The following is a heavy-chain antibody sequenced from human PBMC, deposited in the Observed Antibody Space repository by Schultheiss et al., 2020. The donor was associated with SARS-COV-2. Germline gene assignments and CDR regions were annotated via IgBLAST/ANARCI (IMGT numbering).Heavy chain of an antibody. CDR1: GFTFSSYE. CDR2: ISSSSSYI. D-gene: IGHD2-2*01. Sequence: GESLKISCAASGFTFSSYEMNWVRQAPGKGLEWVSSISSSSSYIYYADSVKGRFTISRDNAKNSLYLQMNSLRAEDTAVYYCARDWDKYQLPDYWGQGTLVTVSS. J-gene: IGHJ4*02. V-gene: IGHV3-21*01. CDR3: ARDWDKYQLPDY.